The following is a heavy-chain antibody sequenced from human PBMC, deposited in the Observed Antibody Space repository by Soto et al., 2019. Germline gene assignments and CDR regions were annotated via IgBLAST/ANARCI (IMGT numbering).Heavy chain of an antibody. CDR3: ARVSKSTEIAARQRHYYYYYMDV. D-gene: IGHD6-6*01. J-gene: IGHJ6*03. Sequence: PGGSLRLSCAASGFIFGDYWMSWIRQAPGKGLEWVANTRQDGGEKNFVDSVKDRFIISRDNAKNSLYLQMNSLRAEDTAVYYCARVSKSTEIAARQRHYYYYYMDVWGKGTTVTVSS. V-gene: IGHV3-7*02. CDR1: GFIFGDYW. CDR2: TRQDGGEK.